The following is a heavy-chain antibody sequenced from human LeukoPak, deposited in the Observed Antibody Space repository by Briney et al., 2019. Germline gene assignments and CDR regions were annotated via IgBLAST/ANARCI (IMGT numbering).Heavy chain of an antibody. CDR1: GGSISSGGYS. J-gene: IGHJ5*02. CDR3: ARGDAEDYYGSGSYFDP. D-gene: IGHD3-10*01. Sequence: TLSLTCAVSGGSISSGGYSWSWIRQPPGKGLEWIGYIYHSGSIYYNPSLKSRVTISVDRSKNQFSLKLSSVTAADTAVYYCARGDAEDYYGSGSYFDPWGQGTLVTVSS. CDR2: IYHSGSI. V-gene: IGHV4-30-2*01.